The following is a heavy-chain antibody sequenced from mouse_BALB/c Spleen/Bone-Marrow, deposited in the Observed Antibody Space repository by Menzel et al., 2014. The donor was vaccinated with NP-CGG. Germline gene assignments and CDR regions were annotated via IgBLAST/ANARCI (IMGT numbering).Heavy chain of an antibody. Sequence: EVKLEESGGGLVQPGGPLKLSCAASGFDFSRYWMSWVRQAPGIGLEWIGEINPDSGTINYTPSLKDKFIISRDNAKNTLYLQMSKVRSEDTALYYCARNDGFSFGYWGQGTLVTVSA. V-gene: IGHV4-1*02. CDR1: GFDFSRYW. J-gene: IGHJ3*01. D-gene: IGHD2-3*01. CDR3: ARNDGFSFGY. CDR2: INPDSGTI.